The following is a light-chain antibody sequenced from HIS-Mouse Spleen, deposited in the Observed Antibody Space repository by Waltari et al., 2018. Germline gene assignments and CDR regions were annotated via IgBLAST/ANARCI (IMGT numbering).Light chain of an antibody. CDR3: AAWDDSLSVWV. J-gene: IGLJ3*02. CDR2: RNN. Sequence: QSVLTQPPSASGTPGQRVTISCSGRSSNIGSTYVYWYQQHPGTAPKLLIYRNNQRPSGVPDRFSGSKSGTSASLAISGLRSEDEADYYCAAWDDSLSVWVFGGGTKLTVL. V-gene: IGLV1-47*01. CDR1: SSNIGSTY.